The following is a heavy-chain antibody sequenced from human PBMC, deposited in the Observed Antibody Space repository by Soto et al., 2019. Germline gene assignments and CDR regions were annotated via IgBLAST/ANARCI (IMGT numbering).Heavy chain of an antibody. V-gene: IGHV1-18*01. CDR2: ISVYNGNT. CDR1: GYTFSSYG. J-gene: IGHJ3*02. Sequence: HVQLVQSGAEVKRPGASVQVSCKASGYTFSSYGISWVRQAPGPGLEWMGWISVYNGNTDYAQKFQDRVTMPTDTSTSTVYMELRSLSSDDTAVYYCARDRSSSDIWGQGTMGTVS. CDR3: ARDRSSSDI. D-gene: IGHD3-16*02.